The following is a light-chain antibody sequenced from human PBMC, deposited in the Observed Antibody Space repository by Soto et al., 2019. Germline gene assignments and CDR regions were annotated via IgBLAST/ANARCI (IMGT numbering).Light chain of an antibody. CDR1: QGIDTS. CDR3: QQLHGYPIT. V-gene: IGKV1-9*01. Sequence: DIQMTQSPSTLSASVGDRVTITCLASQGIDTSLAWYQQKPGKAPKLLIYAASNFQSGVPSRFSGSGSGTHFTFTISSLQPEDFATYYCQQLHGYPITFGQGTRLEIK. CDR2: AAS. J-gene: IGKJ5*01.